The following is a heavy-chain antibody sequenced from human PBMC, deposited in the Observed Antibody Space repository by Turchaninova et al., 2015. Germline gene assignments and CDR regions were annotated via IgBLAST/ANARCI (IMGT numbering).Heavy chain of an antibody. V-gene: IGHV3-73*02. J-gene: IGHJ5*02. CDR1: GFTFSGSA. Sequence: EVQLVESGGGLVQPGGCLKLFCAAAGFTFSGSAMHWVRQASGKGLECIGRKRTKPNNYATVYGESVKGRFTISRDDSKNTAYLQMNSLKTEDTAVYYCTLGGYCSGGSCDENWFDPWGQGILVTVSS. CDR2: KRTKPNNYAT. D-gene: IGHD2-15*01. CDR3: TLGGYCSGGSCDENWFDP.